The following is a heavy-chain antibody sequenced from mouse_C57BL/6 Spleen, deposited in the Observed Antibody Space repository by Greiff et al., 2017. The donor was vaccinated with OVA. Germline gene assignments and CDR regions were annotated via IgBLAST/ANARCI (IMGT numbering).Heavy chain of an antibody. D-gene: IGHD2-2*01. CDR3: ARGGLNWYFDV. V-gene: IGHV1-54*01. Sequence: VKLQESGAELVRPGTSVKVSCKASGYAFTNYLIEWVKQRPGQGLEWIGVINPGSGGTNYNEKFKGKATLTADKSSSTAYMQLSSLTSEDSAVYFCARGGLNWYFDVWGTGTTVTVSS. CDR1: GYAFTNYL. J-gene: IGHJ1*03. CDR2: INPGSGGT.